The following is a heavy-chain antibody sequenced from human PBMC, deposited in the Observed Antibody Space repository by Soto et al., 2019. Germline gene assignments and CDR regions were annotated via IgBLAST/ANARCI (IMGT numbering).Heavy chain of an antibody. CDR3: VRMGRGSNIDDGHYIDA. D-gene: IGHD3-10*01. CDR2: ISGNSGDT. Sequence: QVQLVQSGAEVKKPGASVKVSCKASGYSFTSHGISWVRQAPGQGLEWMGWISGNSGDTNYAQKLQGRVTVTTDTSTSTAYMELKSLSSEDTAVDFCVRMGRGSNIDDGHYIDAWGKGTTVTVSS. V-gene: IGHV1-18*01. CDR1: GYSFTSHG. J-gene: IGHJ6*03.